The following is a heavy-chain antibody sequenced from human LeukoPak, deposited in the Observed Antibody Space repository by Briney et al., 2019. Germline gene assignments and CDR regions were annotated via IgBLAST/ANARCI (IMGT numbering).Heavy chain of an antibody. J-gene: IGHJ3*02. CDR2: IYYSGST. D-gene: IGHD3-10*01. V-gene: IGHV4-59*05. Sequence: PSETLSLTCTVSGGSISSYYWSWIRQPPGKGLEWIGSIYYSGSTYYNPSLKSRVTISVDTSKNQFSLKLSSVTPADTAVYYCATLSYFYGSGSPRGAFDIWGQGTMVTVSS. CDR3: ATLSYFYGSGSPRGAFDI. CDR1: GGSISSYY.